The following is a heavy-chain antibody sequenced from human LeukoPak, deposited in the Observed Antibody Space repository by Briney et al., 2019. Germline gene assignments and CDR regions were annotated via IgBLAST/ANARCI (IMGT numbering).Heavy chain of an antibody. CDR1: GGSFSGYY. CDR2: INHSGST. Sequence: PSETLSLTCAVYGGSFSGYYWSWIRQPPGKGLEWIGEINHSGSTNYNPSLKSRVTISVDTSKNQFSLKLSSVTAADTAVYYCASVGLPRGPWGYCSGGSCKIRGFDPWGQGTLVTVSS. CDR3: ASVGLPRGPWGYCSGGSCKIRGFDP. V-gene: IGHV4-34*01. D-gene: IGHD2-15*01. J-gene: IGHJ5*02.